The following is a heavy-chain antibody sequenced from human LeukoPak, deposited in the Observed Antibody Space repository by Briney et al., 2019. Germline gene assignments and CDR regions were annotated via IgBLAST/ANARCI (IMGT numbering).Heavy chain of an antibody. J-gene: IGHJ4*02. V-gene: IGHV4-61*02. CDR2: IYTSGST. D-gene: IGHD3-22*01. CDR3: ARASYSYDISGWVPFDY. CDR1: GGSISSGSYY. Sequence: SQTLSLTCTVSGGSISSGSYYWSWIRQPAGKGLEWIGRIYTSGSTYYKPSLKSRVTISLDTSKNQFSLKLSYVTAADTAVYYCARASYSYDISGWVPFDYWGQGTLVTVSS.